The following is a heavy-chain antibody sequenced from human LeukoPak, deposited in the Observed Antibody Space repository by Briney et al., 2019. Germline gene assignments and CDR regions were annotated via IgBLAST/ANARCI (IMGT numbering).Heavy chain of an antibody. D-gene: IGHD5-12*01. Sequence: GGSLRLSCAASGFTFSSYAMHWVRQAPGKGLEWVAVISYDGSNKYYADSVKGRFTISRDNSKNTLYLQMNSLRAEDTAVYYCARDQDGGYRFYYYYGMGVWGQGTTVTVSS. CDR2: ISYDGSNK. CDR3: ARDQDGGYRFYYYYGMGV. V-gene: IGHV3-30-3*01. J-gene: IGHJ6*02. CDR1: GFTFSSYA.